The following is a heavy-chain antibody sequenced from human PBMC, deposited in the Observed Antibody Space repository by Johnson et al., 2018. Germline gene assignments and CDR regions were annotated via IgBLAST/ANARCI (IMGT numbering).Heavy chain of an antibody. D-gene: IGHD1-1*01. J-gene: IGHJ3*01. CDR3: TRDWRNGACDL. CDR1: GFPFSDHW. CDR2: INGDGSTK. Sequence: VQLVETGGGLVQPGGSLRLSCVASGFPFSDHWTFWVRQPPGKGLEWVSRINGDGSTKTYADSVRGRFIISSDNAKNTVYLQMNSLTVEDTAMYYCTRDWRNGACDLWGQGTMVTVSS. V-gene: IGHV3-74*01.